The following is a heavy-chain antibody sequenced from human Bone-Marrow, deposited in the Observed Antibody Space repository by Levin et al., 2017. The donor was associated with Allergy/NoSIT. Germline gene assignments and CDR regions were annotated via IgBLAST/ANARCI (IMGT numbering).Heavy chain of an antibody. CDR3: ARAEGRDYAEGCVDP. CDR2: ISSSSATI. CDR1: GFTFRSHS. J-gene: IGHJ2*01. V-gene: IGHV3-48*04. D-gene: IGHD4-17*01. Sequence: GESLKISCSASGFTFRSHSMNWVRQAPGRGLEWISYISSSSATIHYADSVKGRFTISRDNSRNSLYLQMNSLRAEDTAVYYCARAEGRDYAEGCVDPWGRAPLVTLSS.